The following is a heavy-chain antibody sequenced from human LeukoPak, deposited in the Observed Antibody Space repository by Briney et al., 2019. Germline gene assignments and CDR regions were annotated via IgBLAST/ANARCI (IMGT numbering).Heavy chain of an antibody. V-gene: IGHV1-2*02. J-gene: IGHJ4*02. D-gene: IGHD3-3*01. Sequence: ASVKVSCKASGYTFTGYYMHWVRQAPGQGLEWMGWINPNSGGTNYAQKFQGRVTMTRDTSISTAYMELSRLRSDDTAVYYCAKGKYDFWSDLEYWGQGTLVTVSS. CDR2: INPNSGGT. CDR1: GYTFTGYY. CDR3: AKGKYDFWSDLEY.